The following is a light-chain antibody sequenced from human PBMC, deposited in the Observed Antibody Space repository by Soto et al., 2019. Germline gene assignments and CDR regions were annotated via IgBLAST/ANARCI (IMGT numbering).Light chain of an antibody. V-gene: IGKV3-11*01. CDR1: QSVSTY. CDR3: QQRRNWQVT. CDR2: DAS. J-gene: IGKJ5*01. Sequence: EIVLTHSPVILSLSPGERATLSFSSSQSVSTYLAWYQQKPGQAPRLLIYDASNRATGIPARFSGSGSGTDFTLTISSLEPEDFAVYYCQQRRNWQVTFGQGTRLEIK.